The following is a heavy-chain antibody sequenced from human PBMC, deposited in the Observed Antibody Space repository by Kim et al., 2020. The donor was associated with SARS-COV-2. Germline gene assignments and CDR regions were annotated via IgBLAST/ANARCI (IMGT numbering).Heavy chain of an antibody. CDR1: GGSISSNIYY. Sequence: SQTLSLTCTVSGGSISSNIYYWGWVRQPPGKGLEWIGSIYYSGITYYNPSLKSRVSISVDTSKNQCSLKLSSVTAADTAVYYCARHGSTLGVVVAAATRRGPVDYWGQGTLVTVSS. V-gene: IGHV4-39*01. D-gene: IGHD2-2*01. CDR3: ARHGSTLGVVVAAATRRGPVDY. CDR2: IYYSGIT. J-gene: IGHJ4*02.